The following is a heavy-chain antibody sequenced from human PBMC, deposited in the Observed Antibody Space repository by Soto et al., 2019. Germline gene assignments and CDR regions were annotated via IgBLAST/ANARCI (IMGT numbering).Heavy chain of an antibody. CDR3: ARDAGYSSSSVLFDP. CDR1: GYTFTGYY. J-gene: IGHJ5*02. V-gene: IGHV1-2*04. D-gene: IGHD6-6*01. Sequence: ASVKVSCKASGYTFTGYYMHWVRQAPGQGLEWMGWINPNSGGTNYAQKFQGWVTMTRDTSISTAYMELSRLRSDDTAVYYCARDAGYSSSSVLFDPWGQGTLVTVSS. CDR2: INPNSGGT.